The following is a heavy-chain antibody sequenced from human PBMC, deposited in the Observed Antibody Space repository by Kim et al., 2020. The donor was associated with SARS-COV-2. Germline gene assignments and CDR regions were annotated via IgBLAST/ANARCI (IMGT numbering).Heavy chain of an antibody. Sequence: ASVKVSCRASGYVFTSYSIHWVRQAPGQRPEWMGWIHAGSGETRYSETFQGRVTFTRDFSADMAYMELTSLRSEDTALYSCVRDAHIYDSGSYSIDTAKWLDTWGQGTLVTVSS. D-gene: IGHD3-10*01. V-gene: IGHV1-3*01. J-gene: IGHJ5*02. CDR1: GYVFTSYS. CDR3: VRDAHIYDSGSYSIDTAKWLDT. CDR2: IHAGSGET.